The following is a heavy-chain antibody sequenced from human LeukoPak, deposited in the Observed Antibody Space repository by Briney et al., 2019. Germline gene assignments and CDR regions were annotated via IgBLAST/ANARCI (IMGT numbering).Heavy chain of an antibody. Sequence: SETLSLTCAVYGGSFSGYYWSWIRQPPGKGLEWIGEINHSGSTNYNPSLKSRVTISVDTSKNQFSLKLSSVTAADTAVYYCARSKRDSSSSFYYYYYMDVWGKGTPVTVSS. V-gene: IGHV4-34*01. CDR2: INHSGST. CDR3: ARSKRDSSSSFYYYYYMDV. D-gene: IGHD6-6*01. CDR1: GGSFSGYY. J-gene: IGHJ6*03.